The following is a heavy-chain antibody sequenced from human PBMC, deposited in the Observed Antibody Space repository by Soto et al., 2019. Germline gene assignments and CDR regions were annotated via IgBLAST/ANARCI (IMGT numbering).Heavy chain of an antibody. V-gene: IGHV3-7*01. CDR3: VRVEGGYYGSGSFGFDY. Sequence: EVQLVESGGGLVQSGGSLRLSCAASGFTFSNYWMTWVRQAPGKGLEWVANIKQDASEKYYVDSVKGRFTISRDNAKNSLYLQMNRLRAEDTAVYYFVRVEGGYYGSGSFGFDYWGQGTLVTVSS. CDR2: IKQDASEK. CDR1: GFTFSNYW. J-gene: IGHJ4*02. D-gene: IGHD3-10*01.